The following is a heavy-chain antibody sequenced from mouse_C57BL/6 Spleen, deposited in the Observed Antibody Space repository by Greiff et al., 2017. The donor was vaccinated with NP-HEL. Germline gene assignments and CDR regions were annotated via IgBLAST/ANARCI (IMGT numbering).Heavy chain of an antibody. CDR1: GYAFSSSW. CDR2: IYPGDGDT. CDR3: APLTRTKGPWFAY. Sequence: QVQLKQSGPELVKPGASVKISCKASGYAFSSSWMNWVQQRPGKGLEWIGRIYPGDGDTNYTGKFKGKATLTADKSSSTAYMQRSSLRSEDSAVYFCAPLTRTKGPWFAYWGQGTLVTVSA. V-gene: IGHV1-82*01. J-gene: IGHJ3*01. D-gene: IGHD4-1*01.